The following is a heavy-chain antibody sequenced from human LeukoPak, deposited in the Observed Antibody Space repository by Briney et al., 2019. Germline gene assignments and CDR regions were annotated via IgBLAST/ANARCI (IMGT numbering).Heavy chain of an antibody. CDR3: ASRPVGGRGAFDI. CDR1: GGTFSSYA. V-gene: IGHV1-69*13. D-gene: IGHD3-16*01. CDR2: IIPIFGTA. Sequence: SMKVSCKASGGTFSSYAISWVRQAPGQGLEWMGGIIPIFGTANYAQKFQGRVTITADESTSTAYMELSSLRSEDTAVYYCASRPVGGRGAFDIWGQGTMVTVSS. J-gene: IGHJ3*02.